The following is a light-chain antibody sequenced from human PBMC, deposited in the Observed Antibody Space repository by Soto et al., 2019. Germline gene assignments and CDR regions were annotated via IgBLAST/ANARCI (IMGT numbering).Light chain of an antibody. CDR1: TSNIGNHY. CDR2: DIN. V-gene: IGLV1-51*01. Sequence: QSVLTQPPSVSAAPGQKVIISCSGSTSNIGNHYVSWYQQFPGTAPQLLIYDINKRPSGIPDRFSGSKSGTSATLGITGLQTGDEADYYCGTWDSSLSAWVFGGGTKVTVL. CDR3: GTWDSSLSAWV. J-gene: IGLJ3*02.